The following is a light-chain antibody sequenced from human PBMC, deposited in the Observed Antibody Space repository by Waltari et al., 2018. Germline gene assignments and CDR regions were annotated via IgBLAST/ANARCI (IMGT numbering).Light chain of an antibody. J-gene: IGKJ4*01. CDR1: QTIGSS. CDR3: PQTSSFPLT. CDR2: YAS. V-gene: IGKV6-21*01. Sequence: EIVLTQSSDFQSVTQKEKDTITWRDSQTIGSSLHWYQQKPDQSPKLLIKYASQSFSRVPSRFSGSGSGTDFTLTINSLEPEDAATYFCPQTSSFPLTFGGGTKVEI.